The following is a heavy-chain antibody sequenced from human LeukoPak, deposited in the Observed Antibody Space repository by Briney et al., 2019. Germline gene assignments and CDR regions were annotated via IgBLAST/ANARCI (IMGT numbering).Heavy chain of an antibody. CDR1: GGSFSRYY. CDR3: ARGATISETGYFDF. J-gene: IGHJ4*03. D-gene: IGHD5-24*01. CDR2: IDHRGDT. Sequence: SETLSLTCAVYGGSFSRYYWSWIRQSPGKGLEWIAEIDHRGDTNYNPSVKTRVTISVDTPKNQFSLKVRSLSAADTAVYYCARGATISETGYFDFWGQGTLVTVSS. V-gene: IGHV4-34*01.